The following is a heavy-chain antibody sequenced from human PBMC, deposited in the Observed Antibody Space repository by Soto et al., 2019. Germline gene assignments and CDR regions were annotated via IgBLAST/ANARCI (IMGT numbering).Heavy chain of an antibody. D-gene: IGHD3-16*01. V-gene: IGHV2-5*01. CDR3: AHTLLYYDYVWGSYNYYYGMDV. J-gene: IGHJ6*02. CDR1: GFSLSTSGVG. Sequence: SGPTLVNPTQTLTLTCTFSGFSLSTSGVGVGWIRQPPGKALEWPALIYWNDDKRYSPSLKSRLTITKDTSKNQVVLTMTNMDPVDTATYYCAHTLLYYDYVWGSYNYYYGMDVWGQGTTVTVS. CDR2: IYWNDDK.